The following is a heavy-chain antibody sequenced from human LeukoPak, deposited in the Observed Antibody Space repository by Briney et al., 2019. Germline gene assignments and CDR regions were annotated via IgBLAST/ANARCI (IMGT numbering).Heavy chain of an antibody. CDR3: ASKRKTGTTRGAFDI. V-gene: IGHV3-53*01. CDR2: IYNDGST. D-gene: IGHD1-7*01. J-gene: IGHJ3*02. CDR1: GFTVRNSY. Sequence: GGSLRLSCAASGFTVRNSYISWIRQAPGKGLEWVSIIYNDGSTYYADSVKGRFTISRDNSENTLYLQMNSLRAEDTAVYYCASKRKTGTTRGAFDIWGQGTMVTVSS.